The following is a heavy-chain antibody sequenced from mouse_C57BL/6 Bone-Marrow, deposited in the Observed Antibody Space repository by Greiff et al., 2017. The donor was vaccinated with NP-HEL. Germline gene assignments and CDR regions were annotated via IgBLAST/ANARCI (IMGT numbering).Heavy chain of an antibody. Sequence: EVQLQESGGGLVKPGGSLKLSCAASGFTFSSYAMSWVRQTPEKRLEWVATISDGGSYTYYPDNVKGRFTISRDNAKNNLYLQMSHLKSEDTAMYYCARMEGLLPFAYWGQGTLVTVSA. J-gene: IGHJ3*01. CDR2: ISDGGSYT. CDR3: ARMEGLLPFAY. CDR1: GFTFSSYA. D-gene: IGHD2-3*01. V-gene: IGHV5-4*01.